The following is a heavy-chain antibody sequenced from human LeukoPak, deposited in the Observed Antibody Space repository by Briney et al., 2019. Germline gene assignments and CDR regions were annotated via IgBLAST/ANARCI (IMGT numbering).Heavy chain of an antibody. Sequence: ASVKVSCKASGYTFTDYYMHWVRQAPGQGLEWMGWINPKSGGTNYAQNFQGRVTMTRDTSISTAYMELSGLGSDDRAVYYCVRDAIAAAGTGGWGQGTLVTVSS. V-gene: IGHV1-2*02. CDR1: GYTFTDYY. D-gene: IGHD6-13*01. CDR2: INPKSGGT. J-gene: IGHJ4*02. CDR3: VRDAIAAAGTGG.